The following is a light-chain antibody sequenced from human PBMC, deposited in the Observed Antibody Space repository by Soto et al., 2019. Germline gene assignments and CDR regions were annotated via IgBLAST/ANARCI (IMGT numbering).Light chain of an antibody. CDR3: QQYNNWPLT. CDR1: QTVSSQ. Sequence: LTQSPATLSLSPGESATLSCRASQTVSSQLAWYQQKPGQAPRLLIYDASKRATGVPGRFSGSGSGTEFTLTITSLQSEDFAVYCCQQYNNWPLTFGPGTRL. J-gene: IGKJ5*01. V-gene: IGKV3D-15*01. CDR2: DAS.